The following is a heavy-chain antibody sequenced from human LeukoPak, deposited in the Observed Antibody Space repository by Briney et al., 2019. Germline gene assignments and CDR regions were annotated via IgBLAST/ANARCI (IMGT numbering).Heavy chain of an antibody. J-gene: IGHJ4*02. CDR3: ARDLGMGATDY. V-gene: IGHV4-38-2*02. CDR1: GYSISSGYY. Sequence: PSETLSLTCTVSGYSISSGYYWGWIRQPPGKGLEWIGSIYHSGSTYYNPSLKSRVTISVDTSKNQFSLKLSSVTAADTAVYYCARDLGMGATDYWGQGTLVTVSS. CDR2: IYHSGST. D-gene: IGHD1-26*01.